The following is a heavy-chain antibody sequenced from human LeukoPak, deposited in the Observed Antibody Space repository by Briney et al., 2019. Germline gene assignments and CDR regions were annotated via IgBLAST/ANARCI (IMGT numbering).Heavy chain of an antibody. D-gene: IGHD2-15*01. V-gene: IGHV3-30*02. CDR1: GFTFSSYG. CDR2: IRYDGNSK. J-gene: IGHJ4*02. Sequence: GGSLRLSCAASGFTFSSYGMHWVRQAPGKGLEWVAFIRYDGNSKYYADSVKGRFTISRDNSKNTLYLQMNSLRAEDTAVYYCATPLGYCSGGSCPLGYWGQGTLVTVSS. CDR3: ATPLGYCSGGSCPLGY.